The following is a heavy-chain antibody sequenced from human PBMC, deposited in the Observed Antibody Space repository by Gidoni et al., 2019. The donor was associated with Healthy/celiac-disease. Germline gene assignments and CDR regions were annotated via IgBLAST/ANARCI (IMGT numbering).Heavy chain of an antibody. Sequence: QVQLVESCGGVVQPGRSLRLSCAASGFTFSSHRMHWVRQAPGKGLEWVAVISDNGSNKDDGYAVKSRFTISRDNSKNTLYLQMNSLRAEDTAVYYCAKDGANCSGGSCYLTNWFDPWGQGTLVTVSS. CDR2: ISDNGSNK. CDR3: AKDGANCSGGSCYLTNWFDP. CDR1: GFTFSSHR. V-gene: IGHV3-30*18. J-gene: IGHJ5*02. D-gene: IGHD2-15*01.